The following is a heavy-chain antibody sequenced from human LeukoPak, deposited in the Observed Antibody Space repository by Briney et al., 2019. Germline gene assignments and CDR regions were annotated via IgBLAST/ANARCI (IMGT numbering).Heavy chain of an antibody. CDR3: ASPPSSWDYYFDY. Sequence: GGSLRLSCAASGFTFSSYAMHWVRQAPGKGLEWVAVISYDGSNKYYADSVKGRFTISRDNSKNTLYLQMHSLRAEDTAVYYCASPPSSWDYYFDYWGQGTLVTVSS. CDR1: GFTFSSYA. J-gene: IGHJ4*02. D-gene: IGHD6-13*01. V-gene: IGHV3-30*01. CDR2: ISYDGSNK.